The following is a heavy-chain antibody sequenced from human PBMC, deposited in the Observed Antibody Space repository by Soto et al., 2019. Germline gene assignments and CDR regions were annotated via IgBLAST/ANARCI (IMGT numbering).Heavy chain of an antibody. CDR2: IYSGGST. CDR3: ARDSSPYCSGGSCYLARYSYYCYGMDV. CDR1: GFTVSSNY. Sequence: QPVGYPRLSCAASGFTVSSNYMSWVRQAPGKGLEWVSVIYSGGSTYYADSAKGRFTISRDNSKNTLYLQMNSLRAEDTAVYYCARDSSPYCSGGSCYLARYSYYCYGMDVWGQGSTVTVS. D-gene: IGHD2-15*01. J-gene: IGHJ6*02. V-gene: IGHV3-53*01.